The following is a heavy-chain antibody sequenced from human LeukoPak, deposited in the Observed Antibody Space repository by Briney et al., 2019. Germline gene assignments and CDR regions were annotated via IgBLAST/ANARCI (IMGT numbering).Heavy chain of an antibody. Sequence: PSETLSLTCTVSGGSISTYYWTWIRQPAGKGLEWIGRLYTSGSNYNPSLKSRVAMSVDTSKNRFSLWLSSVTAADTAVYYCARSYYGSGNSNWFDPWGQGTLVTVSS. CDR3: ARSYYGSGNSNWFDP. J-gene: IGHJ5*02. CDR1: GGSISTYY. V-gene: IGHV4-4*07. D-gene: IGHD3-10*01. CDR2: LYTSGS.